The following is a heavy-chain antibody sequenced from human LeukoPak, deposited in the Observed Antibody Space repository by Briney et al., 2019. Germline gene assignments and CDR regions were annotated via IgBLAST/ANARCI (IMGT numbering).Heavy chain of an antibody. V-gene: IGHV3-30*02. J-gene: IGHJ6*04. CDR3: AELGITMIGGV. Sequence: GGSLRLSCVVAGFTFSSNGMHWVRQAPGKGLEWVTFIQYDVSKKYYADSVKGRFTISRDNAKNSLYLQMNSLRAEDTAVYYCAELGITMIGGVWGKGTTVTISS. D-gene: IGHD3-10*02. CDR1: GFTFSSNG. CDR2: IQYDVSKK.